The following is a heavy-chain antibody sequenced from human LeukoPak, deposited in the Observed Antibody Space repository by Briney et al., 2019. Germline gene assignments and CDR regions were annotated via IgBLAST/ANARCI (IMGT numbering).Heavy chain of an antibody. CDR2: IYYSGST. J-gene: IGHJ4*02. CDR1: GGSISSSSYY. Sequence: SETLSLTCTVSGGSISSSSYYWGWIRQPPGKGLEWIGSIYYSGSTYYNPSLKSRVTISVDTSKNQFSLMLSSVTAADTGVYYCERHLKLCFGEFYYFDYWGQGTLVTVSS. D-gene: IGHD3-10*01. CDR3: ERHLKLCFGEFYYFDY. V-gene: IGHV4-39*01.